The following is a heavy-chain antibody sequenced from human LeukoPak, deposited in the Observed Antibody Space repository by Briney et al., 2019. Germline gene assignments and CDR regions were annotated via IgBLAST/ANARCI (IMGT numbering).Heavy chain of an antibody. CDR3: TRAYSDSTGSTLGY. Sequence: GGSLRLSCTGSGFTFGDYGMSWVRQAPGKGLEGVSFIRKKGFGGTTEYAASVRGRFTISRDESRSVAYLQMDSLKTDDTAVYYCTRAYSDSTGSTLGYWGQGTLVAVSS. J-gene: IGHJ4*02. CDR1: GFTFGDYG. CDR2: IRKKGFGGTT. D-gene: IGHD3-22*01. V-gene: IGHV3-49*04.